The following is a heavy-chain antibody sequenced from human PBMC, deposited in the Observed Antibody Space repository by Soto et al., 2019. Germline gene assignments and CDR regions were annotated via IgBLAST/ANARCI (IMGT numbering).Heavy chain of an antibody. D-gene: IGHD6-6*01. J-gene: IGHJ6*02. Sequence: XETLSLTCTVSGGSISSYYWSWIRQPPGKGLDWIGYIYYSGSTNYNPSLKSRVTISVDTSKNQFSLKLSSVTAADTAVYYCARVVLSSSPTTQYYYYGMDVWGQGTTVTVSS. V-gene: IGHV4-59*01. CDR3: ARVVLSSSPTTQYYYYGMDV. CDR2: IYYSGST. CDR1: GGSISSYY.